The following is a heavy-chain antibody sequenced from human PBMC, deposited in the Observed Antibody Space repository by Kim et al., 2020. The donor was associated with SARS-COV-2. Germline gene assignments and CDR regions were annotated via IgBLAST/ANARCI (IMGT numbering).Heavy chain of an antibody. V-gene: IGHV4-39*01. CDR1: GGSISISSYY. D-gene: IGHD3-10*01. Sequence: SETLSLTCTGSGGSISISSYYWGWIRQPPGKGLEWIGSIYYSGSTYYNPSLKSRVTISVDTSKNQFSLKLSSLTAADTAVYYCARPRWAGEWDYWGQGTLVTVSS. CDR3: ARPRWAGEWDY. CDR2: IYYSGST. J-gene: IGHJ4*02.